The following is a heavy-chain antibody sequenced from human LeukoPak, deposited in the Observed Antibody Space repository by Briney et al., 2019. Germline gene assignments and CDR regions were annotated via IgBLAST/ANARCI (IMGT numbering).Heavy chain of an antibody. J-gene: IGHJ5*02. D-gene: IGHD3-22*01. CDR2: IYTSGST. CDR3: ARAYDSSGYYYTGFDP. CDR1: GGSISSYY. V-gene: IGHV4-4*07. Sequence: SETLSLTCTVSGGSISSYYWSWIRQPAGKGLEWIGRIYTSGSTNYNPSLKSRVTMSVDTSKNQFSLKLSSVTAADTAVYYCARAYDSSGYYYTGFDPWGQGTPVTVSS.